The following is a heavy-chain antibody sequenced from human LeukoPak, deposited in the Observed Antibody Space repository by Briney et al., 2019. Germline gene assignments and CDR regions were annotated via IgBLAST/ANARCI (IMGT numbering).Heavy chain of an antibody. CDR2: TSGSGGST. CDR3: AKLISSTSCCNW. D-gene: IGHD2-2*01. J-gene: IGHJ4*02. Sequence: GGSLRLSCAASGFTFSSYAMTWVRQAPGKGLEWVSTTSGSGGSTYYADSVKGRFTISRDNSKNTLYLQMNSLRAEDTAVYYCAKLISSTSCCNWWGQGTLVTVSS. CDR1: GFTFSSYA. V-gene: IGHV3-23*01.